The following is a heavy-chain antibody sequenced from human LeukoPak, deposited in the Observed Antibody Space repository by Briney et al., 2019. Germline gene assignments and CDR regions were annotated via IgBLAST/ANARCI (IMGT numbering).Heavy chain of an antibody. D-gene: IGHD3-22*01. V-gene: IGHV3-7*01. CDR3: ARDNEYYYDSSGPPPDY. CDR1: GFTFSSYW. J-gene: IGHJ4*02. CDR2: IKQDGSEK. Sequence: GGSLRLSCAASGFTFSSYWMSWVRQAPGKGLEWVANIKQDGSEKYYVDSVKGRFTISRDNAKISLYLQMNSLRAEDTAVYYCARDNEYYYDSSGPPPDYWGQGTLVTVSS.